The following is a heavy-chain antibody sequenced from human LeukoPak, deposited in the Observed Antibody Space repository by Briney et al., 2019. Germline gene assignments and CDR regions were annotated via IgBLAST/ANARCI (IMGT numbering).Heavy chain of an antibody. CDR3: ARSHYGGNSRVYDY. Sequence: SETLSLTCTVSGGSISSYYWGWIRQPPGKGLEWIGYICYSGSTNYNPSLKSRVTISVDTSKNQFSLKLSSVTAADTAVYYCARSHYGGNSRVYDYWGQGTLVTVSS. D-gene: IGHD4-23*01. CDR2: ICYSGST. J-gene: IGHJ4*02. CDR1: GGSISSYY. V-gene: IGHV4-59*01.